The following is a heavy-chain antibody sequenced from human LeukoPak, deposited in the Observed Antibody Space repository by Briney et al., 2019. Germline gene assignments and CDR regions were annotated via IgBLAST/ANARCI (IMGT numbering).Heavy chain of an antibody. CDR2: IYYSGST. D-gene: IGHD3-16*01. CDR3: ARAHMITSYYYYYYMDV. Sequence: SETLSLTCTVSGSSISSSSYYWSWIRQPPGKGLEWIGYIYYSGSTNYNPSLKSRVTISVDTSKNQFSLKLSSVTAADTAVYYCARAHMITSYYYYYYMDVWGKGTTVTVSS. CDR1: GSSISSSSYY. V-gene: IGHV4-61*01. J-gene: IGHJ6*03.